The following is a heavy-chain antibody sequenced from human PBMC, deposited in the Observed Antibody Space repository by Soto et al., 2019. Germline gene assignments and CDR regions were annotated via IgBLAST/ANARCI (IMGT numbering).Heavy chain of an antibody. J-gene: IGHJ4*02. CDR1: GFTFSSYA. D-gene: IGHD3-22*01. Sequence: EVQLLESGGGLVQPGGSLRLSCAASGFTFSSYAMSWVRQAPGKGLEWVSAISGSGGSTYYADSVKGRFTISRDNSKNTRHLQLNSLRAEDTAVDYCAKDHYYDHFGMGGFDHWGQRSLVTVSS. CDR2: ISGSGGST. CDR3: AKDHYYDHFGMGGFDH. V-gene: IGHV3-23*01.